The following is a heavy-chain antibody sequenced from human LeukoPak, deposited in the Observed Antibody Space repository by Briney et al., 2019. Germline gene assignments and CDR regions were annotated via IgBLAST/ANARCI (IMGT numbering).Heavy chain of an antibody. CDR1: GYTFTSYD. J-gene: IGHJ4*02. D-gene: IGHD6-6*01. Sequence: ASVKVSCEASGYTFTSYDINWVRQATGQGLEWMGWISAYNGNTNYAQKLQGRVTMTTDTSTSTAYMEPRSLRSDDTAVYYCAREEWRGSSSIDYWGQGTLVTVSS. CDR2: ISAYNGNT. V-gene: IGHV1-18*01. CDR3: AREEWRGSSSIDY.